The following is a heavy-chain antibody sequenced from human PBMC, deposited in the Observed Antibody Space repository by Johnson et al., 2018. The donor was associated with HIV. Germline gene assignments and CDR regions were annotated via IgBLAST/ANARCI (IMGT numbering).Heavy chain of an antibody. D-gene: IGHD2-15*01. CDR1: GFIFDDCG. Sequence: VQLVESGGGVVRPGGSLRLSCAASGFIFDDCGMNWVRQAPGKGLEWVSGINWNGGRTGYADSVKGRFTISRDNAKNSLYLQMNSLRAEDTALYYCARELGYCSGGSCHDAFDIWGQGTMVTVSS. CDR2: INWNGGRT. J-gene: IGHJ3*02. CDR3: ARELGYCSGGSCHDAFDI. V-gene: IGHV3-20*04.